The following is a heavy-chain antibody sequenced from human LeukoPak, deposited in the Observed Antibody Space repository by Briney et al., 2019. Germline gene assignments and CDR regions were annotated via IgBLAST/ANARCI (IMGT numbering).Heavy chain of an antibody. J-gene: IGHJ4*02. CDR2: ISYDGSNK. V-gene: IGHV3-30*18. Sequence: GRSLRLSCAASGFTFSSYGMHWVRQAPGKGLEWVAVISYDGSNKDYADSVKGRFTISRDNSKNTLYLQMNSLRAEDTAVYYCAKSPGAYSSGWYIPVDYWGQGTLVTVSS. D-gene: IGHD6-19*01. CDR1: GFTFSSYG. CDR3: AKSPGAYSSGWYIPVDY.